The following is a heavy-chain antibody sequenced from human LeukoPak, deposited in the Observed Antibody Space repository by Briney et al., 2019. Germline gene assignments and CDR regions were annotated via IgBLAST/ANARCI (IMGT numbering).Heavy chain of an antibody. CDR3: AGQIGYCSGGRCFDY. J-gene: IGHJ4*02. Sequence: GGSLRLSCAASGFTFTSYTMSWVRQAPGKGLEWVSSISGSSIYIYYADSVNGRFTISRDNAKNSLYLQMNSLGVEDTAVYYCAGQIGYCSGGRCFDYWGQGTLVTVSS. CDR2: ISGSSIYI. V-gene: IGHV3-21*01. D-gene: IGHD2-15*01. CDR1: GFTFTSYT.